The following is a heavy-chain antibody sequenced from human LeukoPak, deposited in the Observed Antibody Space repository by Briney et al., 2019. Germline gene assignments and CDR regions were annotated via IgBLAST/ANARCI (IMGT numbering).Heavy chain of an antibody. D-gene: IGHD3-22*01. CDR2: ISSSGSTI. CDR1: GFTFSDYY. Sequence: GGSLRLSCTASGFTFSDYYMSWIRQAPGKGLEWVSYISSSGSTIYYADSVKGRFTISRDNAKNSLYPQMNSLRAEDTALYYCARDRTPAYYYDSSGYYYWDYWGQGTLVTVSS. CDR3: ARDRTPAYYYDSSGYYYWDY. V-gene: IGHV3-11*01. J-gene: IGHJ4*02.